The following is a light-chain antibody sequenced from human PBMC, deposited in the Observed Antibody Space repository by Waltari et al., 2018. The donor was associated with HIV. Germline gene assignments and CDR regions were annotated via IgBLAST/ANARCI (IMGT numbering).Light chain of an antibody. Sequence: DIVMTQSPDSLAVSLGERATINCKSSQSVLYSSNHKNHIGWYQQKPGQPPRLLIYWASTRESGVPDRFSGSGAGTDFTLTSSSLQAEDVAVYYCQQYYSSPWNFGPGTKVDIK. CDR1: QSVLYSSNHKNH. J-gene: IGKJ3*01. CDR3: QQYYSSPWN. CDR2: WAS. V-gene: IGKV4-1*01.